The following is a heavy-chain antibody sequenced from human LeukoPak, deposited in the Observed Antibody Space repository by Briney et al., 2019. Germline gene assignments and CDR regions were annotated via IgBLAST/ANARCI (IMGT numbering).Heavy chain of an antibody. CDR2: IKQDGSER. CDR3: ARESITMVRGDENYYYYYMDV. CDR1: GFSMSVYW. V-gene: IGHV3-7*01. Sequence: PGGSLRLSCEASGFSMSVYWMSWVRQAPGKGLEWVANIKQDGSERNYVDSVKGRFTISRDNAKKSLYLQMNSLRAEDTAVYYCARESITMVRGDENYYYYYMDVWGKGTTVTVSS. J-gene: IGHJ6*03. D-gene: IGHD3-10*01.